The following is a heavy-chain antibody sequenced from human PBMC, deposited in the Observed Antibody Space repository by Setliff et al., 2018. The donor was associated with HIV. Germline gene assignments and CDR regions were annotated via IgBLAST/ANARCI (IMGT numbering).Heavy chain of an antibody. CDR2: LTPHSGGT. D-gene: IGHD3-10*01. CDR3: AGGWGLWFGQLSILPLDP. V-gene: IGHV1-8*01. J-gene: IGHJ5*02. Sequence: GASVKVSCKASGYTFLNYDINWLRQAPGQGLEWMGRLTPHSGGTISADRFQGRLVMTTNTSTTTAFMELSSLRSDDTALDFCAGGWGLWFGQLSILPLDPWGQGTLVTVSS. CDR1: GYTFLNYD.